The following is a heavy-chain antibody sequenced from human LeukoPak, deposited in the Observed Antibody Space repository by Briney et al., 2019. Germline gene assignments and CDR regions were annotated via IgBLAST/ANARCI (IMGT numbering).Heavy chain of an antibody. CDR1: GYTFTSYG. J-gene: IGHJ4*02. V-gene: IGHV1-18*04. D-gene: IGHD3-9*01. CDR3: ARDGTHGHFDWLLHH. CDR2: ISAYNGNT. Sequence: ASVKVSCKASGYTFTSYGISWVRQAPGQGLEWMGWISAYNGNTSYAQKLQGRVTMTTDTSTSTAYMELRSLRSDDTAVYYCARDGTHGHFDWLLHHWGQGTLVTVSS.